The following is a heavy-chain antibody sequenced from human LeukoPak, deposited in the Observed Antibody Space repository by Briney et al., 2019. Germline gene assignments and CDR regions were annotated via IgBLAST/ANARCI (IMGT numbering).Heavy chain of an antibody. V-gene: IGHV3-48*03. CDR2: ISSSSSTI. J-gene: IGHJ4*02. Sequence: PGGSLILSCAASGFTFSNYEMNWVRQAPAKGLERVSYISSSSSTIYYADSQKRRFTISRDNAKNSLYLQMNSLRAEVTAVYYCARGRMMATLFDYWGQGTLVTVSS. CDR3: ARGRMMATLFDY. CDR1: GFTFSNYE. D-gene: IGHD5-24*01.